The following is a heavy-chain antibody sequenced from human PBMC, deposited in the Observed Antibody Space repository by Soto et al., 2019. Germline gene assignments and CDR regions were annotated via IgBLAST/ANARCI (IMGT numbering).Heavy chain of an antibody. CDR1: GFTFSDYC. CDR2: ISSSGSAI. J-gene: IGHJ4*02. V-gene: IGHV3-11*01. CDR3: ARRAAGGRHFDC. Sequence: GGSLRLSCAASGFTFSDYCMTWIRQGPGKGLEWVSYISSSGSAIYYADSVKGRFTISRDNAKNSLYLQMNSLRAEDTAVYYCARRAAGGRHFDCWGQGTLVTVSS. D-gene: IGHD6-13*01.